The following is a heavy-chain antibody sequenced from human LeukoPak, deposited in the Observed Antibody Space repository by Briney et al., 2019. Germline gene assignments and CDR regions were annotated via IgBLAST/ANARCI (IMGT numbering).Heavy chain of an antibody. CDR1: ENTFTNYY. V-gene: IGHV1-46*01. CDR2: INPNGDRT. CDR3: ARDMNTRVTPISYAFDL. J-gene: IGHJ3*01. Sequence: ASVKVSCKASENTFTNYYMHWVRQAPGQGHEWLGLINPNGDRTAYAQNFQGRFTMTRETSTTARYLELISLSCDETAMCYCARDMNTRVTPISYAFDLWGQGRMVAVSS. D-gene: IGHD2-21*02.